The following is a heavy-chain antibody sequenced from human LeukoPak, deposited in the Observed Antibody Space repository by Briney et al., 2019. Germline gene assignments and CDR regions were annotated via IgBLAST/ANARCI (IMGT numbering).Heavy chain of an antibody. Sequence: SETLSLTCTVSGGSISSGSYYWSWIRQHPGKGLEWIAYIYYSGSTYFNPSLKSRVTISVDTTKNQFSLKLSSVTAADTAVYYCARGPLLKVDLWGQGALVTVSS. CDR3: ARGPLLKVDL. V-gene: IGHV4-31*03. J-gene: IGHJ4*02. CDR1: GGSISSGSYY. D-gene: IGHD2-8*01. CDR2: IYYSGST.